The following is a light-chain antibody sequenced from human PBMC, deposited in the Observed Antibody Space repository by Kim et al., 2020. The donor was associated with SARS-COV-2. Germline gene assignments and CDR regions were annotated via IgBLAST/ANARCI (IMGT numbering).Light chain of an antibody. CDR1: QSVSRTY. J-gene: IGKJ2*01. CDR3: QQYGSAPYT. V-gene: IGKV3-20*01. Sequence: LSPGERATLSCRATQSVSRTYLAWYQHKPGQAPRFLLYGASSRATGIPDRFSGSGSGTDFTLTISRLEPEDFAVYYCQQYGSAPYTFGQGTKLEIK. CDR2: GAS.